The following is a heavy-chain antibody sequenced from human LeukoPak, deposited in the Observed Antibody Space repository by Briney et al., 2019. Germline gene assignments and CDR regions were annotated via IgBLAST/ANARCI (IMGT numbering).Heavy chain of an antibody. V-gene: IGHV4-34*01. J-gene: IGHJ4*02. CDR2: INHSGST. CDR3: AKTPTALVRGGYYFDN. Sequence: SETLSLTCSVSGGSISSYYWSWIRQPPGKGLEWIGEINHSGSTDYNPSLKSRVTISVDTSKNQFSLKLSSVTAADTAVYYCAKTPTALVRGGYYFDNWGQGTLVTVSS. CDR1: GGSISSYY. D-gene: IGHD6-6*01.